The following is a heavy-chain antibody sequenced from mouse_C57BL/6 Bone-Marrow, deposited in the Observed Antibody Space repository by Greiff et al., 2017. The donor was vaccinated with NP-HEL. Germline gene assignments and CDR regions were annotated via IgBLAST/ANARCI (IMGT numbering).Heavy chain of an antibody. J-gene: IGHJ2*01. CDR1: GFTFSDYY. V-gene: IGHV5-12*01. Sequence: EVKLVESGGGLVQPGGSLKLSCAASGFTFSDYYMYWVRQTPEKRLEWVAYISNGGGSTYYPDTVKGRFTISRDNAKNTLYLQMSRLKSEDTAMYYCARGVDYWGQGTTLTVSS. CDR3: ARGVDY. CDR2: ISNGGGST.